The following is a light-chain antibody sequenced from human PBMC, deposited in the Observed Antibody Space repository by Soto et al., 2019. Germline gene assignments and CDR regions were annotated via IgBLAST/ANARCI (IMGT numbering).Light chain of an antibody. Sequence: EVVMTQSPATLSVSPGERVTLSCRASQSVRSNLAWYQQTPGQAPSLLIYAASTRATGVPATFSGSGSGTEFTLTISSLQSEDFAVYYCQQYNNWPRTFGQGTKVDIK. J-gene: IGKJ1*01. CDR2: AAS. CDR3: QQYNNWPRT. CDR1: QSVRSN. V-gene: IGKV3-15*01.